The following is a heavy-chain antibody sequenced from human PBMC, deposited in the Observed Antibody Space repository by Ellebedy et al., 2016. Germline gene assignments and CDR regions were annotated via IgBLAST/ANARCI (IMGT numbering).Heavy chain of an antibody. V-gene: IGHV1-18*04. CDR2: VNTFSGNT. CDR1: GYTFTTFS. J-gene: IGHJ4*02. Sequence: ASVKVSXXASGYTFTTFSIPWVRQLPRQGLELMGFVNTFSGNTKFAQKFQGRVSMTTDSSTHTAYMDLRSLRSDDTAMYYCAKTSGWGYGENWGQGTLVTVAS. D-gene: IGHD3-10*01. CDR3: AKTSGWGYGEN.